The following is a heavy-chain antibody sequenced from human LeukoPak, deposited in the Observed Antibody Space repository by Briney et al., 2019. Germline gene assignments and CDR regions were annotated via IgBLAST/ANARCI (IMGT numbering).Heavy chain of an antibody. J-gene: IGHJ6*03. CDR1: GFTFDDYA. CDR2: ISWNSGSI. V-gene: IGHV3-9*01. CDR3: ARDRGIVGTTGYYYMDV. D-gene: IGHD1-26*01. Sequence: PGGSLRLSCAASGFTFDDYAMHWVRQAPGKGLEWVSGISWNSGSIGYADSVKGRFTISRDNAKNSLYLQMNSLRVEDTAVYYCARDRGIVGTTGYYYMDVWGKGTTVTVSS.